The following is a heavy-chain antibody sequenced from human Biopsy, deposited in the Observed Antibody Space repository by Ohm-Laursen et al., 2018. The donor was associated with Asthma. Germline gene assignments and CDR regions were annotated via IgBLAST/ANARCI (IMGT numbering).Heavy chain of an antibody. CDR1: GGTFNTYV. Sequence: ASVKVSCKSLGGTFNTYVIGWVRQAPGQGLEWMGGINFVFGTTTYPQKFQDRVTITAHDTTSKVYMELSSLRSEDAAVYYCARKAGSCISRTCYSLDFWGQGTLVTVSS. V-gene: IGHV1-69*13. D-gene: IGHD2-2*01. J-gene: IGHJ4*02. CDR2: INFVFGTT. CDR3: ARKAGSCISRTCYSLDF.